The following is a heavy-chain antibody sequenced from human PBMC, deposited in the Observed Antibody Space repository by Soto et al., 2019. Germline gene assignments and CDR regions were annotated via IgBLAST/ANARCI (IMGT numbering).Heavy chain of an antibody. V-gene: IGHV3-30*04. CDR1: RFTCSCYA. J-gene: IGHJ3*02. CDR2: ILSDGSKQ. CDR3: VCTLSVARPDAYDM. D-gene: IGHD3-10*01. Sequence: GGSLRLSCAASRFTCSCYAMHWIRQAPGKGLEWMAVILSDGSKQYYAESVKGRFTISRDNSKSTLYLQMNSLRVEDTAVYYFVCTLSVARPDAYDMCSQGTTVT.